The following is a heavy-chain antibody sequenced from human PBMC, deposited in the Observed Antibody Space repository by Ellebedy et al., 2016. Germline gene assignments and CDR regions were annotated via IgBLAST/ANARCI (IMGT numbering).Heavy chain of an antibody. J-gene: IGHJ4*02. V-gene: IGHV1-18*01. CDR2: ISPYNGNT. D-gene: IGHD6-13*01. CDR3: ARDLKGAAVQFDY. Sequence: ASVKVSCKASRYTFTSYGMNWVRQAPGQGLEWMGWISPYNGNTNYAQMIQGRVTMTTDTSTSTAYMELRSLRSDDTAVYYCARDLKGAAVQFDYWGQGTLVTVSS. CDR1: RYTFTSYG.